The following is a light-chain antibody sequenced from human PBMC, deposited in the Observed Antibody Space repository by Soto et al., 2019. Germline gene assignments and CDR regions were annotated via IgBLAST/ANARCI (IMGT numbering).Light chain of an antibody. J-gene: IGKJ4*01. CDR3: QQRNSWPLT. Sequence: VLTQSPDTLSLSPGERAILSCRASQGVGKFLVWYHQKPGLSPSLVIYEASKRATDIPDRFSGSGSGTAFTLTINRLEPEDVGFYYCQQRNSWPLTFGGGTKVELK. CDR1: QGVGKF. V-gene: IGKV3-11*01. CDR2: EAS.